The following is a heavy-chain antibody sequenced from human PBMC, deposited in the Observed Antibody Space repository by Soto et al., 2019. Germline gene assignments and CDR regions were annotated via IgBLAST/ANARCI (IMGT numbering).Heavy chain of an antibody. CDR2: ISGYNGNT. CDR1: GYTFTSYG. D-gene: IGHD2-2*01. Sequence: QVQLVQSGAEVKKPGASVKVSCKASGYTFTSYGISWVRQAPGQGLEWMGWISGYNGNTNYAQKVQGRVTMTTDISTSTAHMELRSLRSDDTAVYYCARDGYCISTTCYVGGGFGMDVWGQGTTVTVSS. V-gene: IGHV1-18*01. CDR3: ARDGYCISTTCYVGGGFGMDV. J-gene: IGHJ6*02.